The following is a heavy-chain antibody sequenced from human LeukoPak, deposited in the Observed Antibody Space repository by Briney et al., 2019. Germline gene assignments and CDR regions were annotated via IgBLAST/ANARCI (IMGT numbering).Heavy chain of an antibody. D-gene: IGHD1-1*01. V-gene: IGHV4-39*01. CDR3: ARHPPWPYLDLYYYYGMDV. CDR2: IYYSGST. J-gene: IGHJ6*02. CDR1: GGSISSSSYY. Sequence: SETLSLTCTVSGGSISSSSYYWGWIRQPPGKGLEWIGSIYYSGSTYYNPSLKSRVTISVDTSKNQFSLKLSSMTAADTAVYYCARHPPWPYLDLYYYYGMDVWGQGTTVTVSS.